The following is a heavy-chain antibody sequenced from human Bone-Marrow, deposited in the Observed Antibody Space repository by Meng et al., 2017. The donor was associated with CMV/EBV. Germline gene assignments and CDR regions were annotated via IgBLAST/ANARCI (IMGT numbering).Heavy chain of an antibody. Sequence: EVLRGGLGVWLTRPGGVLVLSVAASGFTVSSNYMSLVRQAPGKGLGWVSVIYSGGSTYYADSVKGRFTISRDNSKNTLNLQMNSLRAEDTAVYYCASFIFDYWGQGTLVTVSS. CDR2: IYSGGST. CDR1: GFTVSSNY. J-gene: IGHJ4*02. V-gene: IGHV3-53*01. CDR3: ASFIFDY.